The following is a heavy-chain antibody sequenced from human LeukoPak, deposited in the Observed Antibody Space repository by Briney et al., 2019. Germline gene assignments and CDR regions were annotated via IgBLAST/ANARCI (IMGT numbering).Heavy chain of an antibody. V-gene: IGHV5-51*01. CDR3: ARPTRPPTTVVTPDWAADY. CDR1: GYSFTSYW. Sequence: GASLKISCKGSGYSFTSYWIGWVRQMPGKGLEWMGIIYPGDSDTRYSPSFQGQVTISADKSISTAYLQWSSLKASDTAMYYCARPTRPPTTVVTPDWAADYWGQGTLVTVSS. D-gene: IGHD4-23*01. J-gene: IGHJ4*02. CDR2: IYPGDSDT.